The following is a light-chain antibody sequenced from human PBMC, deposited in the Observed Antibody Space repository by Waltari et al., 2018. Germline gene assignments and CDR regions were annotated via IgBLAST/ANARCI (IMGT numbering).Light chain of an antibody. V-gene: IGKV1-39*01. Sequence: DIQMTQSPSSLFASVGDRVTITCRASQSISTFLNWYQYKPGQAPQPLVFATSTLQSGVPSRFSGSGSGTACTLTISSLQPEDCAIYYCQQSRTSPKFTFGGGTKVQLK. J-gene: IGKJ4*01. CDR3: QQSRTSPKFT. CDR2: ATS. CDR1: QSISTF.